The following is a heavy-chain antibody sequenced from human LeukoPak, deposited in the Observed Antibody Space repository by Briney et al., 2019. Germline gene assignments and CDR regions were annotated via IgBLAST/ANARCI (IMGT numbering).Heavy chain of an antibody. CDR3: ARGAMTYPYYFDY. Sequence: HEASVKVSCKASGGTFSSYAISWVRQAPGQGLEWMGGIIPIFGTANYAQKFQGRVTITADESTSTAYMELSSLRSEDTAVYYCARGAMTYPYYFDYWGQGTLVTVSS. CDR2: IIPIFGTA. CDR1: GGTFSSYA. D-gene: IGHD2-2*01. V-gene: IGHV1-69*13. J-gene: IGHJ4*02.